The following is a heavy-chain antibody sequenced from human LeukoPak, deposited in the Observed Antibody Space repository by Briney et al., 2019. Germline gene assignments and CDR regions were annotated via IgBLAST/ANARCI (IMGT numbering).Heavy chain of an antibody. V-gene: IGHV4-34*01. CDR2: INHSGST. CDR1: GYSITSAYY. CDR3: ARVFGSGSDFDY. D-gene: IGHD3-10*01. Sequence: SETLSLTCTVSGYSITSAYYWSWIRQPPGKGLEWIGEINHSGSTNYNPSLKSRVTISVDTSKNQFSLKLSSVTAADTAVYYCARVFGSGSDFDYWGQGTLVTVSS. J-gene: IGHJ4*02.